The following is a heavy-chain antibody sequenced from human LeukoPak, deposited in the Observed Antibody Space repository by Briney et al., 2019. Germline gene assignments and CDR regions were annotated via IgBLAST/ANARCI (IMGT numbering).Heavy chain of an antibody. D-gene: IGHD3-3*01. V-gene: IGHV4-34*01. CDR2: INLGGST. CDR3: ARGLRITIFGVVIIGGVFDY. Sequence: SETLSLTCAVYGGSFSGYYWSWIRQPPGKGLEWIGEINLGGSTNYNPSLKSRVTISVDTSKNQFSLKLSSVTAADTAVYYCARGLRITIFGVVIIGGVFDYWGQGTLVTVSS. CDR1: GGSFSGYY. J-gene: IGHJ4*02.